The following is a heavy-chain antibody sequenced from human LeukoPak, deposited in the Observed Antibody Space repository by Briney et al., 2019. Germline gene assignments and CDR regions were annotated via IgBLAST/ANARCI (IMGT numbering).Heavy chain of an antibody. CDR2: IKQDGSEK. CDR1: GFTFSSYW. V-gene: IGHV3-7*01. CDR3: ANDRYYDFWSGYLNY. J-gene: IGHJ4*02. Sequence: GGSLRPSCAASGFTFSSYWMSWVRQAPGKGLEWVANIKQDGSEKYYVDSVKGRFTISRDNSKNTLYLQMNSLRAEDTAVYYCANDRYYDFWSGYLNYWGQGTLVTVSS. D-gene: IGHD3-3*01.